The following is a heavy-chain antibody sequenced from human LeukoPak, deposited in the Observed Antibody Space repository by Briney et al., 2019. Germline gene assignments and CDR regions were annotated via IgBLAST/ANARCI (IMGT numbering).Heavy chain of an antibody. CDR3: ARAYSGYDCLDY. CDR2: INHSGST. CDR1: GGSFSGYY. J-gene: IGHJ4*02. Sequence: PSETLSLTCAVYGGSFSGYYWSWIRQPPGKGLEWIGEINHSGSTNYNPSLKSRVTISVDTSKNQFSLKLSSVTAADTAVYYCARAYSGYDCLDYWGQGTLVTVSS. D-gene: IGHD5-12*01. V-gene: IGHV4-34*01.